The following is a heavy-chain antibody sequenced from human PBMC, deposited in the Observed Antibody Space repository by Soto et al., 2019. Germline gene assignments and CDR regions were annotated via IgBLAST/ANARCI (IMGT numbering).Heavy chain of an antibody. CDR1: RFTFSSYA. CDR2: ISGSGGST. Sequence: GRSLRLSCAASRFTFSSYAMSWVRQAPGKGLEWVSAISGSGGSTYYADSVKGRFTISRDNSKNTLYLQMNSLRAEDTAVYYCATLPSPGILTGYHNWFDPWGQGTLVTVSS. CDR3: ATLPSPGILTGYHNWFDP. J-gene: IGHJ5*02. V-gene: IGHV3-23*01. D-gene: IGHD3-9*01.